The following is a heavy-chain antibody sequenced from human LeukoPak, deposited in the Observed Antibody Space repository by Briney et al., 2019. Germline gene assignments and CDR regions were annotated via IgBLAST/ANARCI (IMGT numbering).Heavy chain of an antibody. CDR3: ASLPYGAGAGTFYVD. J-gene: IGHJ4*02. Sequence: SVKVSCQASGGTFSSYAISWVRQAPGQGLAWMGGIIPIFCTANYAQKFQGRVTMTADESSSTAYMELSSLRSEDTAVYYCASLPYGAGAGTFYVDWGQRTLVIVSS. D-gene: IGHD6-13*01. V-gene: IGHV1-69*13. CDR1: GGTFSSYA. CDR2: IIPIFCTA.